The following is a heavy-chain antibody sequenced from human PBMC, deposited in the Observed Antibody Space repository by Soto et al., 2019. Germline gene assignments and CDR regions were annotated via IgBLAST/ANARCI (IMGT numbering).Heavy chain of an antibody. V-gene: IGHV4-59*01. D-gene: IGHD3-16*02. CDR2: IYYSGST. J-gene: IGHJ5*02. Sequence: SETLSLTCTVSGGSISSYYWSWIRQPPGKGLEWIGYIYYSGSTNYNPSLKSRVTISVDTSKNQLSLKLSSVTAADTAVYYCARVGWEFGGVIGIGWLDPWGQGTLVTVYS. CDR3: ARVGWEFGGVIGIGWLDP. CDR1: GGSISSYY.